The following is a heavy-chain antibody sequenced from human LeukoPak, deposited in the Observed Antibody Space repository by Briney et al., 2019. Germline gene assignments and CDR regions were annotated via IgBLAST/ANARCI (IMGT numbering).Heavy chain of an antibody. V-gene: IGHV4-34*01. CDR1: GGSFSGYY. Sequence: SETLSLTRAVYGGSFSGYYWSWIRQPPGKGLEWIGEINHSGSTNYNPSLKSRVTISVDTSKNQFSLKLSSVTAADTAVYYCARGGVGAYDFWSGYSQIYDYWGQGTLVTVSS. CDR2: INHSGST. CDR3: ARGGVGAYDFWSGYSQIYDY. D-gene: IGHD3-3*01. J-gene: IGHJ4*02.